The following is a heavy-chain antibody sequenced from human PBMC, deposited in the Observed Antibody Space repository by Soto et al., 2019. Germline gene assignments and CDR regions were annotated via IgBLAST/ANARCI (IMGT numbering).Heavy chain of an antibody. J-gene: IGHJ4*02. D-gene: IGHD6-13*01. CDR1: GGSISSSSYY. CDR3: AISQQLVRGYFDY. CDR2: IYYSGGT. Sequence: SETLSLTCTVSGGSISSSSYYWGWIRQPPGKGLEWIGSIYYSGGTYYNPSLKSRVTISVDTSKNQFSLKLSSVTAADTAVYYCAISQQLVRGYFDYWGQGTLVTVSS. V-gene: IGHV4-39*01.